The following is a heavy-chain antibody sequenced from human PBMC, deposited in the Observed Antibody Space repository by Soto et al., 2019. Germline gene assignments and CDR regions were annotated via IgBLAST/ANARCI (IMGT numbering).Heavy chain of an antibody. Sequence: EASVKVSCKASGGTFSSYTISWVRQAPGQGLEWMGRIIPILGIANYAQKFQGRVTITADKSTSTAYMELSSLRSEDTAVYYCARGSMSTYYGSGSYPWGYAYGMDVWGQGTTVTVSS. V-gene: IGHV1-69*02. CDR3: ARGSMSTYYGSGSYPWGYAYGMDV. CDR2: IIPILGIA. CDR1: GGTFSSYT. J-gene: IGHJ6*02. D-gene: IGHD3-10*01.